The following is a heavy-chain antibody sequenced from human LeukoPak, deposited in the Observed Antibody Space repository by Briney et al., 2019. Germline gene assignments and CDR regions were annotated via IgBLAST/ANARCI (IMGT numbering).Heavy chain of an antibody. Sequence: GGSLRLSCAASGFTFSSYSMNWVRQAPGKGLEWVSYISSSSSTIYYADSVKGRFTISRDNAKNSLYLQMNSLRAEDTAVYYCARDLLEEDTPLNILVVTAPKDYYYGMDVWGQGTTVTVSS. V-gene: IGHV3-48*04. J-gene: IGHJ6*02. CDR2: ISSSSSTI. CDR3: ARDLLEEDTPLNILVVTAPKDYYYGMDV. D-gene: IGHD2-21*02. CDR1: GFTFSSYS.